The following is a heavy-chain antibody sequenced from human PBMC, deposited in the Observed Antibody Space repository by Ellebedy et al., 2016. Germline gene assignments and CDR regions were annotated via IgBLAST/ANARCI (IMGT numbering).Heavy chain of an antibody. CDR2: IHPRDSET. CDR3: ARRHDLLTGLYN. J-gene: IGHJ4*02. CDR1: GYSFTSYW. V-gene: IGHV5-51*01. D-gene: IGHD3-9*01. Sequence: KVSCKGSGYSFTSYWIAWVRQMPGKGLEWMGIIHPRDSETRYSPSFQGQATISVAKSTNTAYLQLSSLRASDTAMYYCARRHDLLTGLYNWGQGTLVTVSS.